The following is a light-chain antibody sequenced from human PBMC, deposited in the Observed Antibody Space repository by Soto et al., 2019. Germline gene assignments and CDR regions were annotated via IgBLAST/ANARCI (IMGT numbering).Light chain of an antibody. V-gene: IGKV1-5*03. CDR3: QHSNSYSEA. CDR1: QTISSG. J-gene: IGKJ1*01. CDR2: EAS. Sequence: DIQMTQSPSTLSASVRDRVTITCRGSQTISSGLAWFQQRPGRAPKLLIYEASSLQSGVPSRFSGSGSGTEFTLTISSLQPDDFATYYCQHSNSYSEAFGQGTKVDI.